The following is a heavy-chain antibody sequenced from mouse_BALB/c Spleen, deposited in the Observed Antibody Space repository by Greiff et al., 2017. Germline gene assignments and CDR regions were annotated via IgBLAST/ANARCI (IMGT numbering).Heavy chain of an antibody. Sequence: VKLVESGPGLVAPSQSLSITCTVSGFSLTSYGVHWVRQPPGKGLEWLGVIWAGGSTNYNSALMSRLSISKDNSKSQVFLKMNSLQTDDTAMYYCAREVGDDGYYGYFDYWGQGTTLTVSS. D-gene: IGHD2-3*01. V-gene: IGHV2-9*02. CDR3: AREVGDDGYYGYFDY. CDR1: GFSLTSYG. J-gene: IGHJ2*01. CDR2: IWAGGST.